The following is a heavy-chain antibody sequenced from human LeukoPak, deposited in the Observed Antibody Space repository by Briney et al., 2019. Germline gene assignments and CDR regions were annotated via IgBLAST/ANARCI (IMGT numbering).Heavy chain of an antibody. V-gene: IGHV1-2*02. CDR3: ARKGKRHYWFDP. CDR1: GCTFTGYY. CDR2: INPNSGGT. J-gene: IGHJ5*02. Sequence: ASVKVSCKASGCTFTGYYMHWVRQAPGQGLEWMGWINPNSGGTNYAQKFQGRVTMTRDTSISTAYMELSRLRSDDTAVYYCARKGKRHYWFDPWGQGTLVTVSS. D-gene: IGHD1-1*01.